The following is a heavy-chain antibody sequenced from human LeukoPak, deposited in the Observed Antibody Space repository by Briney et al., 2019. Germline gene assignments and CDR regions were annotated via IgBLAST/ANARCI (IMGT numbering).Heavy chain of an antibody. V-gene: IGHV4-4*02. CDR3: ARDRRVAVAGTWDYYYGMDV. CDR1: GGSISSSNW. J-gene: IGHJ6*02. CDR2: IYHSGST. Sequence: PSETLSLTCAVSGGSISSSNWWSWVRQPPGKGLEWIGEIYHSGSTNYNPSLKSRVTISVDKSKNQFSLKLSSVTAADTAVYYCARDRRVAVAGTWDYYYGMDVWGQGTTVTVSS. D-gene: IGHD6-19*01.